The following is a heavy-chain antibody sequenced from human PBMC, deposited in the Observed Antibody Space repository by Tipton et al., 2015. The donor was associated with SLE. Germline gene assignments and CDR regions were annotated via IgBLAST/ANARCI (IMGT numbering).Heavy chain of an antibody. CDR2: INHSRST. D-gene: IGHD2-21*02. CDR1: GGSISGSSYY. J-gene: IGHJ1*01. V-gene: IGHV4-39*07. Sequence: TLSLTCTVSGGSISGSSYYWGWIRQPPGKGLEWIGEINHSRSTNYNPSLKSRVTISQDTSKNQFSLKLSSATAADTAVYYCAGGVTGTVAEHWGQGTLVTVSS. CDR3: AGGVTGTVAEH.